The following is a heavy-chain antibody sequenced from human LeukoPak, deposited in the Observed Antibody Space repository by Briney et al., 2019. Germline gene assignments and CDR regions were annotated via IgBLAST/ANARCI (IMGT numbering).Heavy chain of an antibody. J-gene: IGHJ4*02. V-gene: IGHV3-30*04. Sequence: GGSLRLSCAGSGFTFSAYAIHWVRQAPGKGLEWVAIIWYDGTNQNYADSARGRFTISRDNSKNTVYLQMSGLRPADTAVYYCARDAEDCFDSSASFDSWGQGTLVTVSS. CDR3: ARDAEDCFDSSASFDS. CDR2: IWYDGTNQ. CDR1: GFTFSAYA. D-gene: IGHD3-22*01.